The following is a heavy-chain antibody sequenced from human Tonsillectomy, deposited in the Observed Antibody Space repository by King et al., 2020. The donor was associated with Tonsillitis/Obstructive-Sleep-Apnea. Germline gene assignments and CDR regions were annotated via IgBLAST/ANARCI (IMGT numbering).Heavy chain of an antibody. CDR1: GGSISSGGYY. J-gene: IGHJ6*02. V-gene: IGHV4-31*03. CDR3: ARDQVVRGVIHGMDV. D-gene: IGHD3-10*01. CDR2: IYYSGST. Sequence: QLQESGPGLVKPSQTLSLTCTVSGGSISSGGYYWSWIRQHPGKGLEWIGYIYYSGSTYYNPSLKNRVTISVDTSKNQFSLKLSSVTAADTAVYYCARDQVVRGVIHGMDVWGQGTTVTVSS.